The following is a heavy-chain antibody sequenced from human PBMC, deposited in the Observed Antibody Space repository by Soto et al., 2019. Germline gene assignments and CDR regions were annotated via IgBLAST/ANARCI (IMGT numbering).Heavy chain of an antibody. J-gene: IGHJ3*02. CDR1: GGTFSSYS. Sequence: SVKVSCRACGGTFSSYSISWLRRAPVEGIEWMGGIIPIVVTANYAQKFQGRVTITADESTSTAHMELNSLRSEDTGVYYCARDGYTRHDAFDIWGQGTMVTVSS. CDR3: ARDGYTRHDAFDI. CDR2: IIPIVVTA. D-gene: IGHD5-12*01. V-gene: IGHV1-69*13.